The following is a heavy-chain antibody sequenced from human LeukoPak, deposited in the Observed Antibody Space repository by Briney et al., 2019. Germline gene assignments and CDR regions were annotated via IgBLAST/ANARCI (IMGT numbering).Heavy chain of an antibody. J-gene: IGHJ5*02. CDR1: GYTFTSYG. CDR3: AAGAYSYGSYWFDP. V-gene: IGHV1-18*01. D-gene: IGHD5-18*01. CDR2: ISAYNGNT. Sequence: AASVKVSCKASGYTFTSYGISWVRQAPGQGLEWMGWISAYNGNTNYAQKLQGRVTMTTDTSTSTAYMELSRLRSDDTAVYYCAAGAYSYGSYWFDPWGQGTLVTVSS.